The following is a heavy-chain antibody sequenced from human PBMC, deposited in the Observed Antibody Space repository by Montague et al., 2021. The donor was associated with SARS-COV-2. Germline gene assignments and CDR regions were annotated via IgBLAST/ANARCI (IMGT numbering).Heavy chain of an antibody. J-gene: IGHJ3*02. CDR1: GGSVTSGDYY. CDR2: IYNTGRT. V-gene: IGHV4-61*08. Sequence: SETLSLTCTVSGGSVTSGDYYWTWIRQPPGKGLEWIGYIYNTGRTNYNPSRKSRVTISMDTSKNQFSLKVDAVSAADTAVYYCATEMPAYDVFDIWGQGTMVTVSS. CDR3: ATEMPAYDVFDI. D-gene: IGHD2-2*01.